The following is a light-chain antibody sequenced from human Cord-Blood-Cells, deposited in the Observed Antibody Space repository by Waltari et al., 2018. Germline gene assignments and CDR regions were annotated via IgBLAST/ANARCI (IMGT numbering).Light chain of an antibody. CDR1: SSAVGGYNQ. Sequence: QSALTQPASLSGSPGRSTTISCTGTSSAVGGYNQFPCYQQQPGKAPKLMIYDVSKRPSGVSNRFSGSKSGNTASLTISGLQAEDEADYYCSSYTSSSTLVFGGGTKLTVL. V-gene: IGLV2-14*01. J-gene: IGLJ3*02. CDR2: DVS. CDR3: SSYTSSSTLV.